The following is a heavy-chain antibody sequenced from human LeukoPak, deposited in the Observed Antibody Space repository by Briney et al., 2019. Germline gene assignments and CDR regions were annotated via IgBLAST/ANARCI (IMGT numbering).Heavy chain of an antibody. V-gene: IGHV3-23*01. D-gene: IGHD2-15*01. CDR1: GFTFSSSA. CDR2: ISNNGGYT. J-gene: IGHJ4*02. CDR3: AKQLGYCSDGSCYFPY. Sequence: RGSLRLSCAASGFTFSSSAMSWVRQAPGKGLEWVSAISNNGGYTYYADSVQGRFTISRDNSKSTLCLQMNSLRAEDTAVYYCAKQLGYCSDGSCYFPYWGQGTLVTVSS.